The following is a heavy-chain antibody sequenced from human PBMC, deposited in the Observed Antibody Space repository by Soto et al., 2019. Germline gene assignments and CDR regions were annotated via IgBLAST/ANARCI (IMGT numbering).Heavy chain of an antibody. J-gene: IGHJ4*02. D-gene: IGHD1-20*01. CDR1: GIAFNSSG. V-gene: IGHV3-33*01. CDR2: IWFDGSNR. Sequence: PGGSLRLSCATSGIAFNSSGMHWLRQSPGKGLEWLALIWFDGSNRIYADSVKGRFTISRDNSKNTLYLQMDSLRAADTAIYFCARGNNHFDRWGQGILVTVSS. CDR3: ARGNNHFDR.